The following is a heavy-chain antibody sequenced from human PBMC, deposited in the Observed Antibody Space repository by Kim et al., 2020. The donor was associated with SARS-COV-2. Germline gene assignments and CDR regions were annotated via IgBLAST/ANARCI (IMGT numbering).Heavy chain of an antibody. CDR3: ARRYYYYVSSGHVFDP. J-gene: IGHJ5*02. Sequence: SLKRRVTITGDASKNKFALKLSSVTAADTAVYYCARRYYYYVSSGHVFDPWGQGTLVTVSS. D-gene: IGHD3-22*01. V-gene: IGHV4-59*08.